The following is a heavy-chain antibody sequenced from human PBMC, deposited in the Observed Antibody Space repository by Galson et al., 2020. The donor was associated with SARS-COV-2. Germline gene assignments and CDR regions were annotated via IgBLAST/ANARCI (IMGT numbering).Heavy chain of an antibody. Sequence: SETLSLTCTVSGGSISSGGYYWSWLRQHPGKGLEWIGYIYYSGSTYYNPSLKSRVTISVDTSKNQFSLKLSSVTAADTAVYYCARGYCSSTSCYLGWPPAPNYYYYMDVWGKGTTVTVSS. CDR3: ARGYCSSTSCYLGWPPAPNYYYYMDV. D-gene: IGHD2-2*01. CDR1: GGSISSGGYY. CDR2: IYYSGST. V-gene: IGHV4-31*03. J-gene: IGHJ6*03.